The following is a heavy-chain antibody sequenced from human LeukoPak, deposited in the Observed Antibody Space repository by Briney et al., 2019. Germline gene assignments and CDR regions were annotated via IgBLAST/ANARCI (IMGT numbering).Heavy chain of an antibody. CDR1: GYTFSDYY. Sequence: ASVKVSCKSSGYTFSDYYIHWVRQAPGQGLEWMGWINCNSGGTNYAQKFQGRVTMTRDTSFGTGYMELSRLRSDDTAVYYCARGYCSSTSCYYLDYWGRGTLVTVSS. D-gene: IGHD2-2*01. J-gene: IGHJ4*02. V-gene: IGHV1-2*02. CDR3: ARGYCSSTSCYYLDY. CDR2: INCNSGGT.